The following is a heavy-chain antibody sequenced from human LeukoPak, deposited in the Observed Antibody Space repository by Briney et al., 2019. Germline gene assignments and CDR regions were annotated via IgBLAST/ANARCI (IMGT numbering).Heavy chain of an antibody. D-gene: IGHD3-3*01. J-gene: IGHJ4*02. CDR2: INHSGST. CDR1: GGSISAYY. Sequence: SETLSLTCAVYGGSISAYYWSWIRQPPGKGLEWIGEINHSGSTNYNPSLKSRVTISVDTSKNQVSLRLSSVAAADTAVYYCARETWSFDSWGQGTLVTVSS. V-gene: IGHV4-34*01. CDR3: ARETWSFDS.